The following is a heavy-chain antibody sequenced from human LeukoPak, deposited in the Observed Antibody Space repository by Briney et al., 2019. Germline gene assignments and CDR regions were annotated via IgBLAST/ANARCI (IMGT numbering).Heavy chain of an antibody. V-gene: IGHV4-34*01. CDR3: ARARRRVAVAEVPRAPGYFDY. Sequence: PSETLSLTCAVYGGSFSGYYWSWIRQPPGKGLEWIGEINHSGSTNYNPSLKSRVTISVDTSKNQFSLKLSSVTAADTAVYYCARARRRVAVAEVPRAPGYFDYWGQGTLVTVSS. CDR2: INHSGST. D-gene: IGHD6-19*01. CDR1: GGSFSGYY. J-gene: IGHJ4*02.